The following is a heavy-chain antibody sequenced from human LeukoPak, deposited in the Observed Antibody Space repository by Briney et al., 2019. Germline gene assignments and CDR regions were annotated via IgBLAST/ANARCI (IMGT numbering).Heavy chain of an antibody. CDR1: GGSISSSGYY. Sequence: PSETLSLTCSVSGGSISSSGYYWGWIRQPPGKGLEWIGSIYYSGSTYYNPSLKSRVTISVDTSKNQSSLKLSSVTAADTAVYYCARQSRHIFAFDLWGQGTMVAVSS. D-gene: IGHD2-21*01. CDR2: IYYSGST. CDR3: ARQSRHIFAFDL. J-gene: IGHJ3*01. V-gene: IGHV4-39*01.